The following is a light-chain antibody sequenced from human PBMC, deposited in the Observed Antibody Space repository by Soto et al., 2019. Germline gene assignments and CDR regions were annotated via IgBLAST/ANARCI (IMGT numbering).Light chain of an antibody. J-gene: IGKJ2*01. CDR2: GAS. CDR1: QSISSS. CDR3: QQYNNGPTYA. Sequence: EIVMTQSPATLSVSPGERATLSCRASQSISSSLAWYQQKPGQAPRLLIYGASTRASGIPARFSGSGSGTEFTLTISSLQSEVFAVYYYQQYNNGPTYAFGQGTKLEIK. V-gene: IGKV3-15*01.